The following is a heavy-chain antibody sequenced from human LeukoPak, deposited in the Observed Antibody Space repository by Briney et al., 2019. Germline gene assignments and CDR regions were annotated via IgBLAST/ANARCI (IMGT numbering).Heavy chain of an antibody. Sequence: GRSLRLSCAASGFTFSSYGMHWVRQAPGKGLEWVAVISYDGSNKYYADSVKGRFTISRDHSKNTLYLQMNSLRAEDTAVYYCAKDVDPFGSGSYVEGFDYWGQGTLVTVSS. CDR2: ISYDGSNK. CDR3: AKDVDPFGSGSYVEGFDY. J-gene: IGHJ4*02. D-gene: IGHD3-10*01. V-gene: IGHV3-30*18. CDR1: GFTFSSYG.